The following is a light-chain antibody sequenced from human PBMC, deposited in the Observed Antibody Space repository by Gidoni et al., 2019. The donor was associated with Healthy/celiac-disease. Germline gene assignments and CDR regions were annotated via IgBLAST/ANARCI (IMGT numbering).Light chain of an antibody. J-gene: IGKJ1*01. CDR3: QQYNNWPRT. Sequence: IVMTQSPATLSVSPRERATLSCRASQSVSSNLAWYQQKPGQAPRLLIYGASTRATGIPARFSGSGSGTEFTLTISSLQSEDFAVYYCQQYNNWPRTFGXGTKVEIK. V-gene: IGKV3-15*01. CDR1: QSVSSN. CDR2: GAS.